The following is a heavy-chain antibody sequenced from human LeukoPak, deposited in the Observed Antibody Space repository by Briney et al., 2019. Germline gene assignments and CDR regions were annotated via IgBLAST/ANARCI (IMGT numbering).Heavy chain of an antibody. CDR2: ISYDGSNK. CDR1: GFTFSSYG. V-gene: IGHV3-30*18. J-gene: IGHJ4*02. Sequence: PGGSLRLSCAASGFTFSSYGMHWVRQAPGKGLEWVAVISYDGSNKYYADSVKGRFTISRDNSKNTLYLQMNSLRAEDTAVYYCAKDSCSSTSCYYFDYWGQGTLVTVSS. D-gene: IGHD2-2*01. CDR3: AKDSCSSTSCYYFDY.